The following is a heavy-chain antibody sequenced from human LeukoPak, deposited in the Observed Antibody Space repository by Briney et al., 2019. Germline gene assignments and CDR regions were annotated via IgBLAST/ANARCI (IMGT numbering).Heavy chain of an antibody. Sequence: ASVKVSCKAAGYNFPAYFMHWGRQAPGQGLEWMGRINPNGGDTNYAQKFQGRVTMASDTSISTAYMELNSLMSDDTAVYYCVRVGFTTSWSNFDYWGQGTLVTVSS. V-gene: IGHV1-2*06. CDR1: GYNFPAYF. CDR3: VRVGFTTSWSNFDY. J-gene: IGHJ4*02. D-gene: IGHD2-2*01. CDR2: INPNGGDT.